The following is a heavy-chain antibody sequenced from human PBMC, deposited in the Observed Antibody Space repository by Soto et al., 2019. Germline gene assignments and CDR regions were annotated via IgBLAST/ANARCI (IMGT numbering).Heavy chain of an antibody. D-gene: IGHD6-19*01. CDR1: GGSFSGYY. V-gene: IGHV4-34*01. J-gene: IGHJ5*02. Sequence: SETLSLTCAVYGGSFSGYYWSWIRQPPGKGLEWIGEINHSGSTNYNPSLKSRVTISVDTSKNQFSLKLSSVTAADTTVYYCAITAVADLNWFDPWGQGTLVTVSS. CDR3: AITAVADLNWFDP. CDR2: INHSGST.